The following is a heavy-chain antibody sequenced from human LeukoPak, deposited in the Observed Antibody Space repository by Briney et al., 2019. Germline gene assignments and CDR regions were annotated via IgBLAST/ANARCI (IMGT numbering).Heavy chain of an antibody. CDR3: ARDQYDTWSRRGNFDS. V-gene: IGHV3-7*03. J-gene: IGHJ4*02. D-gene: IGHD3-3*01. Sequence: GGSLRLSCAASGFTFSSYGMHWVCQAPGKGLEWVANIKLDGSEKNYVDSVKGRFTISRDNTKNSLYLQMNSLRAEDTAVFYCARDQYDTWSRRGNFDSWGQGTLVIVSS. CDR2: IKLDGSEK. CDR1: GFTFSSYG.